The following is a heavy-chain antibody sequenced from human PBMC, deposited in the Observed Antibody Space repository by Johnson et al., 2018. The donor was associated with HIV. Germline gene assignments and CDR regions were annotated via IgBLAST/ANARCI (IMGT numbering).Heavy chain of an antibody. CDR2: ISSSGSTT. Sequence: VQLVESGGGLVKPGGSLRLSCAASGFTFSDYYMSWIRQAPGKGLEWVSYISSSGSTTYYADSVKGRFTISRDNSKNTLYLQMNSLRAEDTAVYFCARDYPYDRSPRGAFDIWGQGTMVTVSS. D-gene: IGHD3-22*01. V-gene: IGHV3-11*04. CDR1: GFTFSDYY. CDR3: ARDYPYDRSPRGAFDI. J-gene: IGHJ3*02.